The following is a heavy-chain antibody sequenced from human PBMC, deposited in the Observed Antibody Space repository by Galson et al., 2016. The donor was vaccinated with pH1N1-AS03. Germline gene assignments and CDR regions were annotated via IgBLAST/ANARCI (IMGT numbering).Heavy chain of an antibody. CDR1: GDTFTKFA. Sequence: SVKVSCKASGDTFTKFAINWVRQAPGQGLQWLGGIIPIPILGSTHYAPEFQDRVTISTDSSTHTVYLQMSHLRSGDTATYYCAIGVMRPDCGTACYSGQAFDIWGQGTVVSVSS. D-gene: IGHD2-21*02. V-gene: IGHV1-69*05. CDR2: IIPIPILGST. CDR3: AIGVMRPDCGTACYSGQAFDI. J-gene: IGHJ3*02.